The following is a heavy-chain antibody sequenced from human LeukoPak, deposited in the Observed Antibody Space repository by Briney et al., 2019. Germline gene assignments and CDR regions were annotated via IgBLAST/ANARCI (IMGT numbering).Heavy chain of an antibody. CDR1: GGSFSGYY. Sequence: SETLSLTCAVYGGSFSGYYWSWIRQPPGKGLEWIGEINHSGSTNYNPSLKSRVTISVDTSKNQFSLKLSSVTAADTAVYYCARRGQLERRSGYYYYGMDVWGQGTTVAVSS. CDR2: INHSGST. D-gene: IGHD1-1*01. V-gene: IGHV4-34*01. CDR3: ARRGQLERRSGYYYYGMDV. J-gene: IGHJ6*02.